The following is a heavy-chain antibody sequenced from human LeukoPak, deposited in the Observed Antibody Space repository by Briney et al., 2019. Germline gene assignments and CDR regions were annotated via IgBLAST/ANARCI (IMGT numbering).Heavy chain of an antibody. V-gene: IGHV3-48*04. CDR3: ASRTGTTGYHYYMDV. D-gene: IGHD1-7*01. J-gene: IGHJ6*03. CDR1: GFTFSRHS. Sequence: GGSLRLSCAASGFTFSRHSMNWVRQAPGKGLEWVSYISSSGRTIYYADSVRGRFTISRDNVKNSVDLQMDSLRAEDTAIYYCASRTGTTGYHYYMDVWGKGTTVTVSS. CDR2: ISSSGRTI.